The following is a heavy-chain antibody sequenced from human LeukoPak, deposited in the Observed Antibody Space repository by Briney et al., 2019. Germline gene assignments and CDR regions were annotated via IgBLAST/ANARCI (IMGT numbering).Heavy chain of an antibody. CDR1: GGSIRSSSYY. V-gene: IGHV4-39*01. D-gene: IGHD1-26*01. Sequence: PSETLSLTCTVSGGSIRSSSYYWGWIRQPPGKGLEWIGSIYYSGSTYYNPSLKSRVTISVDTSKNQFSLKLSSVSAADTAVYYCARPLSGGVGATYGASDIWGQGTMVTVSS. CDR3: ARPLSGGVGATYGASDI. J-gene: IGHJ3*02. CDR2: IYYSGST.